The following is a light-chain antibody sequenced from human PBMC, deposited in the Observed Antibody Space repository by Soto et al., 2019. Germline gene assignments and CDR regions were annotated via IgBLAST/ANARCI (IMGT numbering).Light chain of an antibody. CDR2: EVR. V-gene: IGLV2-14*01. J-gene: IGLJ3*02. CDR1: IDDIDSYDY. Sequence: QSALTQPASVSGSPGQWITISCTGGIDDIDSYDYVSWYQQHPGKAPRLIISEVRNRPSGVSNRFSGSKSGNVASLTISGLQTEDEADYYCTSFARDISIVFGGGTKVTVL. CDR3: TSFARDISIV.